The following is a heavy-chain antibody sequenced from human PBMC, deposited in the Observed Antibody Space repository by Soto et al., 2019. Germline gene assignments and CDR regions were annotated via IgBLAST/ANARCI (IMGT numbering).Heavy chain of an antibody. D-gene: IGHD6-19*01. CDR3: ARVSGRYSSGQNSFDP. Sequence: GASVKVSCKASGYTFTSYDMHWVRQAPGQRLEWMGWINAGNGNTKYSQKFQGRVTITRDTSASTAYMELNSLRAEDTALYYCARVSGRYSSGQNSFDPWGQGTLVTVSS. CDR1: GYTFTSYD. CDR2: INAGNGNT. V-gene: IGHV1-3*01. J-gene: IGHJ5*02.